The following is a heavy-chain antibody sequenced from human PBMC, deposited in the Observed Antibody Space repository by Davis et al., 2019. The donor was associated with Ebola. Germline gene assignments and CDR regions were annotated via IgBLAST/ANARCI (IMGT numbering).Heavy chain of an antibody. V-gene: IGHV3-23*01. Sequence: PGGSLRPSCAASGFTFSSYAMSWVRQAPGKGLEWVSAISGSGGSTYYADSVKGRFTISRDNSKNTLYLQMNSLRAEDTAVYYCAKLRYYGGNSGPYFDYWGQGTLVTVSS. J-gene: IGHJ4*02. CDR2: ISGSGGST. D-gene: IGHD4-23*01. CDR3: AKLRYYGGNSGPYFDY. CDR1: GFTFSSYA.